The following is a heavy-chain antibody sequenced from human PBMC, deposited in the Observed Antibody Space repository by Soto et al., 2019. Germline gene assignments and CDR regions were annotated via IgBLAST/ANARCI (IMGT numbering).Heavy chain of an antibody. CDR1: GFTFSNYA. D-gene: IGHD3-3*01. J-gene: IGHJ3*02. CDR3: ARGTYYDVWSGSLEAFDI. CDR2: ISSNGGST. V-gene: IGHV3-64*01. Sequence: GGSLRLSCAASGFTFSNYAMHWVRQAPGKGLEYVSAISSNGGSTYYVNSVKGRFTISRDNSKNTLYLQMGSLRVEDMAVYYCARGTYYDVWSGSLEAFDIWGQGTMVTVSS.